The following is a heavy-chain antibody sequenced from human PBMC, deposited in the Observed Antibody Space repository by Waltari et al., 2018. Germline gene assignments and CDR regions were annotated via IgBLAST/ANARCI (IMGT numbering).Heavy chain of an antibody. J-gene: IGHJ4*02. CDR2: IYTSGST. Sequence: QVQLQESGPGLVKPSPTLSLTCTVSGCSVRRGTDYLSWIRQPAGKGLEWVGHIYTSGSTTYNPSLKSRVTISRDTSKNQFYLELRSMTAADTAVYYCARSPTGWGYFDHWGQATLVTVSS. D-gene: IGHD6-19*01. V-gene: IGHV4-61*09. CDR3: ARSPTGWGYFDH. CDR1: GCSVRRGTDY.